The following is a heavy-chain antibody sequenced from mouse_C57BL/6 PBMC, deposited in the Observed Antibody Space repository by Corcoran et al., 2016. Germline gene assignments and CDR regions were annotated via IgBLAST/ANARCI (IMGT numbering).Heavy chain of an antibody. J-gene: IGHJ3*01. Sequence: EVQLQQSGPELVKPGASVKIPCNASGYTFTDYNMDWVKQSHGKSLEWIGDINPNNGGTIYNQKFKGKATLTGDKSYSTAYMELRSLTSEDTAVYYGARSYYDYDKFAYWGQGTLVTVAA. D-gene: IGHD2-4*01. V-gene: IGHV1-18*01. CDR1: GYTFTDYN. CDR3: ARSYYDYDKFAY. CDR2: INPNNGGT.